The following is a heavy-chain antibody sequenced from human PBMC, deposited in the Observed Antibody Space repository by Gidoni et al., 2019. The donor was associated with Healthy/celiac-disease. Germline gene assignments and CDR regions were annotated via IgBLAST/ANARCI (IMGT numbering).Heavy chain of an antibody. J-gene: IGHJ3*02. Sequence: QLQLQESGPGLVKPSETLSLTCTVSGGSISSSSYSWGWIRQPPGKGLEWIGSIYYSGSTYYNPSLKSRVTISVDTSKNQFSLKLSSVTAADTAVYYCARGYSDIVATDSDAFDIWGQGTMVTVSS. CDR1: GGSISSSSYS. CDR2: IYYSGST. V-gene: IGHV4-39*07. D-gene: IGHD5-12*01. CDR3: ARGYSDIVATDSDAFDI.